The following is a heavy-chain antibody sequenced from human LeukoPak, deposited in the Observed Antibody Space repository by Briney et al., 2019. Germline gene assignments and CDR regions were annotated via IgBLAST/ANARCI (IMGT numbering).Heavy chain of an antibody. CDR1: GFTFSSYA. Sequence: GGSLRLFCAASGFTFSSYAMYWVRQAPGKGLEWVAVISYDGSDKFYADSVKGRFTISRDNSKNTLYLQMNSLTAEDTAVYYCAKEADDWYPRPFDYWGQGTLVTVSS. D-gene: IGHD3-9*01. CDR2: ISYDGSDK. CDR3: AKEADDWYPRPFDY. V-gene: IGHV3-30*04. J-gene: IGHJ4*02.